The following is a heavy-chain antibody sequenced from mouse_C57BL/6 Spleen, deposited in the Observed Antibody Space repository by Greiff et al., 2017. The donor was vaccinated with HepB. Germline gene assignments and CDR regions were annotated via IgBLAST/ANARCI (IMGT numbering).Heavy chain of an antibody. V-gene: IGHV1-69*01. Sequence: QVQLKQPGAELVMPGASVKLSCKASGYTFTSYWMHWVKQRPGQGLEWIGEIDPSDSYTNYNQKFKGKSTLSVFKSSSTSYMQLSSLSSEDSAVYYCASIGYYSAIDFWGHGPSAPVSS. CDR2: IDPSDSYT. J-gene: IGHJ4*01. D-gene: IGHD2-3*01. CDR1: GYTFTSYW. CDR3: ASIGYYSAIDF.